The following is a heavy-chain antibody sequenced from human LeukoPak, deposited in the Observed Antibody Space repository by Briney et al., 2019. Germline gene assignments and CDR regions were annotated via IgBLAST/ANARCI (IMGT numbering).Heavy chain of an antibody. CDR2: IFSSNNT. J-gene: IGHJ5*02. Sequence: GGSLRLSCAASGFTVGSNYMSWVRQAPGKGLEWVSIIFSSNNTYYADSVKGRFTISRDNSKNTLYLQMNSLRAEDTALYYCARTVGYGAYSWFDPWGQGTLVTVSS. V-gene: IGHV3-53*01. CDR1: GFTVGSNY. D-gene: IGHD4-17*01. CDR3: ARTVGYGAYSWFDP.